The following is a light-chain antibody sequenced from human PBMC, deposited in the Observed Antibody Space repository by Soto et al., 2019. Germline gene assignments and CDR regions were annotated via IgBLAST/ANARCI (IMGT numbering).Light chain of an antibody. Sequence: QSVLTHPASVSGSPGKKITISCPGTSSDVGGYNYVSWYQQHPGKAPKLMIYDVSNRPSGVSNRFSGSKSGNTASLTISGLQAEDEADYYCSSYTSSIPYVFGTGTKVTVL. CDR3: SSYTSSIPYV. CDR2: DVS. V-gene: IGLV2-14*01. J-gene: IGLJ1*01. CDR1: SSDVGGYNY.